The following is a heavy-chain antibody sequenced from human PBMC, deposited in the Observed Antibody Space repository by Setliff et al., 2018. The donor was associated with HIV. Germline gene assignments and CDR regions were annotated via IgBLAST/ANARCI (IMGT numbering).Heavy chain of an antibody. Sequence: SETLSLTCNVSGTSITDNNYYWGWVRQPPGMGLQWMGSVYFSGSASYNSSLKSRVTISVDTATSHFSLKVTSVTAADTAVYFCLRQYRGSSTKDKIDYWGQGTLVTVSS. CDR1: GTSITDNNYY. J-gene: IGHJ4*02. D-gene: IGHD2-2*01. CDR2: VYFSGSA. CDR3: LRQYRGSSTKDKIDY. V-gene: IGHV4-39*07.